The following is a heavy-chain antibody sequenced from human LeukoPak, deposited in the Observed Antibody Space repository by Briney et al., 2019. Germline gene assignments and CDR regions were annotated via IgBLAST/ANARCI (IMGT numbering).Heavy chain of an antibody. J-gene: IGHJ4*02. V-gene: IGHV3-21*01. CDR2: ISSSSSYI. CDR1: GFTFSSYW. D-gene: IGHD6-13*01. CDR3: ARSRIYSSSWYICE. Sequence: PGGSLRLSCAASGFTFSSYWMSWVRQAPGKGLEWVSSISSSSSYIYYADSVKGRFTISRDNAKNSLYLQMNSLRAEDTAVYYCARSRIYSSSWYICEWGQGTLVTVSS.